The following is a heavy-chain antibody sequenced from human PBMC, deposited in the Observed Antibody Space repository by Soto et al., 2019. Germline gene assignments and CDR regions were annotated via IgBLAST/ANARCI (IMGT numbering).Heavy chain of an antibody. CDR3: ARSPMVYAIHWFDP. J-gene: IGHJ5*02. CDR1: GGSISSGGYY. CDR2: IYYSGST. V-gene: IGHV4-31*03. Sequence: SETLSLTCTVSGGSISSGGYYWSWIRQHPGKGLEWIGYIYYSGSTYYNPSLKSRVTISVDTSKNQFSLKLSSVTAADTAVYYCARSPMVYAIHWFDPWGQGTLVTVSS. D-gene: IGHD2-8*01.